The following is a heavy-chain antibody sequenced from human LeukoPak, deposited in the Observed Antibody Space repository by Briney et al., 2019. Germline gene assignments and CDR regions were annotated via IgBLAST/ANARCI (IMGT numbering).Heavy chain of an antibody. D-gene: IGHD2-15*01. CDR3: AKAGRYCSGGSCYYKYYFDY. CDR1: GFTFSSYA. CDR2: ISGSGGST. J-gene: IGHJ4*02. Sequence: GGSLRLSCAASGFTFSSYAMSWVRQAPGKGLEWVSAISGSGGSTYYADSVKGRFTISRDNSKNTLYLQMNSLRAEDTDVYYCAKAGRYCSGGSCYYKYYFDYWGQGTLVTVSS. V-gene: IGHV3-23*01.